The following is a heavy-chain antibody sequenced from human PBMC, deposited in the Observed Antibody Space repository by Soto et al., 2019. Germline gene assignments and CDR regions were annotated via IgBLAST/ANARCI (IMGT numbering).Heavy chain of an antibody. CDR2: IWYDGSNK. V-gene: IGHV3-33*01. Sequence: TGGSLKLSCPASGFTFSSYGMHWVRQAPGKGLEWVAVIWYDGSNKYYADSVKGRFTISRDNSKNTLYLQMNSLRAEDTAVYYCARDYRAIDIWGQGTMVTVSS. J-gene: IGHJ3*02. CDR3: ARDYRAIDI. CDR1: GFTFSSYG. D-gene: IGHD4-4*01.